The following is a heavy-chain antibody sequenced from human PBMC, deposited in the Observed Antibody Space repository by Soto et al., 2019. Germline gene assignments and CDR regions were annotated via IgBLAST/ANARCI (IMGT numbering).Heavy chain of an antibody. V-gene: IGHV3-30*18. D-gene: IGHD3-16*01. Sequence: QVQLVESGGGVVQPGGSLRLSCAASGFSFSSYGIHWVRQAPGKGLEWVAVISNEGSIQYYADSVKGRFTISRDNSENTVFLQMNSLRGEDTAVYYCAKEGGTLGTSASYGFVYWGQGSRVTVSS. J-gene: IGHJ4*02. CDR3: AKEGGTLGTSASYGFVY. CDR2: ISNEGSIQ. CDR1: GFSFSSYG.